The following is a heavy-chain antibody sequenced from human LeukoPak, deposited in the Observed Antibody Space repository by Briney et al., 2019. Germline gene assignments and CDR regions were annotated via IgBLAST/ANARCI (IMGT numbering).Heavy chain of an antibody. V-gene: IGHV3-21*05. Sequence: PGGSLRLSCVASGFTFSSYTMNWIRQAPGKGLEWVSYITRSHTKYADSVKGRFTISRDNAKKSLYLQMDNLRVDDTAVYYCARGDRVFDFWGQGTLVTVSS. CDR1: GFTFSSYT. CDR3: ARGDRVFDF. CDR2: ITRSHT. D-gene: IGHD1-26*01. J-gene: IGHJ4*02.